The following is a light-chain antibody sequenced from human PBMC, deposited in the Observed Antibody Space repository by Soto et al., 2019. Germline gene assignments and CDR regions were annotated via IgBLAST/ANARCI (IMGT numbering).Light chain of an antibody. CDR3: QQYNSYSPWT. CDR1: QSISSW. Sequence: DIQITQSPSTLSVSVGDRVTITCRASQSISSWLAWYQQKPGKAPKLLIYKASSLESGVPSRFSGSGSGTEFTLTISSLQPDDFATYYCQQYNSYSPWTFGQGTKVDIK. CDR2: KAS. J-gene: IGKJ1*01. V-gene: IGKV1-5*03.